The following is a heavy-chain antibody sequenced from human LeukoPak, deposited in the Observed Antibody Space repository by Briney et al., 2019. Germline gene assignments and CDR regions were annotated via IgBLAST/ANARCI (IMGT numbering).Heavy chain of an antibody. CDR2: IRSKAYGGTT. CDR3: TRVGCSGGSCYSTQYFQH. J-gene: IGHJ1*01. D-gene: IGHD2-15*01. Sequence: GGSLRLSCTASGFTFGDYAMSWVRQAPGKGLEWVGFIRSKAYGGTTEYAASVKGRFTISRDDSKSIAYLQMNSLKTEDTAVYYCTRVGCSGGSCYSTQYFQHWGQGTLDTVSS. V-gene: IGHV3-49*04. CDR1: GFTFGDYA.